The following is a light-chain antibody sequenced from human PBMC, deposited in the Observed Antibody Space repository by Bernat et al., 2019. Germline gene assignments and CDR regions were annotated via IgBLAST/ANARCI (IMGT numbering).Light chain of an antibody. CDR1: QDISNY. Sequence: DIQMTQSPSSLSASVGDRVTITCQASQDISNYLNWYQQKPGKAPKLLIYDASNLETGVPSRFSGSGSGTDFTLTINSLQPEDVATYYCQQSYFTPWTFGQGTKVELK. V-gene: IGKV1-33*01. J-gene: IGKJ1*01. CDR3: QQSYFTPWT. CDR2: DAS.